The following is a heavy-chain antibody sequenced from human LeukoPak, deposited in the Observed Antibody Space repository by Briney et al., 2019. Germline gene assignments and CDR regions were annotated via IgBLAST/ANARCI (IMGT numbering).Heavy chain of an antibody. CDR2: IYYSGST. CDR3: ARLIDSGWHHPGYFDY. J-gene: IGHJ4*02. CDR1: GGSISSYY. V-gene: IGHV4-59*08. Sequence: SEPPSLTCTVSGGSISSYYWSWLRQSPGKGLEWIGYIYYSGSTNYNPSLKSRVTISVDTSKNQFSLKLSSVTAADTAVYYCARLIDSGWHHPGYFDYWGQGTLVTVSS. D-gene: IGHD6-19*01.